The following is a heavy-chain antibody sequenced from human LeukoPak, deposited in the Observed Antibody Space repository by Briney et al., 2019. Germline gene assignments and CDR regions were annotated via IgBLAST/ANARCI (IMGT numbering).Heavy chain of an antibody. CDR2: INYGGHT. Sequence: SETLSLTCTVSGGSMRSHSFYWGWIRQSPGKGLEWIANINYGGHTYYNPSLKSRVTISIDTSKNQFSLKLSSVTAADTAVYYCARVGYVSAWYPFDYWGQGTPVIVSS. CDR1: GGSMRSHSFY. D-gene: IGHD6-19*01. CDR3: ARVGYVSAWYPFDY. J-gene: IGHJ4*02. V-gene: IGHV4-39*07.